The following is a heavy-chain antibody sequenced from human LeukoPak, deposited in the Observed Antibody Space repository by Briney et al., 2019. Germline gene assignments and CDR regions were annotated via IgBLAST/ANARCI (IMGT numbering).Heavy chain of an antibody. Sequence: VASVKVSCKASGGTFSSYAISWVRQAPGQGLEWMGGIIPIFGTANYAQKFQGRVTITTDESTSTAYMELSSLRSEDTAVYYCARGYYGGNLNRGIYFDYWGQGTLVTVSS. V-gene: IGHV1-69*05. CDR1: GGTFSSYA. CDR3: ARGYYGGNLNRGIYFDY. D-gene: IGHD4-23*01. CDR2: IIPIFGTA. J-gene: IGHJ4*02.